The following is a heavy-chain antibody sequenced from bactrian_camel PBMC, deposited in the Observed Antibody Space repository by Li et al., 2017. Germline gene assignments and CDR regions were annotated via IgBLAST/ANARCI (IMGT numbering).Heavy chain of an antibody. D-gene: IGHD2*01. V-gene: IGHV3S63*01. CDR2: IDIADSKT. CDR3: AARSGSEASCRPGADFAN. J-gene: IGHJ6*01. Sequence: HVQLVESGGGSVQSGGSLRLSCVASRFTYSTSTVGWFRQAPGKEREGVAHIDIADSKTYNADSVKGRFTIYQDNAASTVYLQMDSLKPEDTAMYYCAARSGSEASCRPGADFANWGQGTQVTVS. CDR1: RFTYSTST.